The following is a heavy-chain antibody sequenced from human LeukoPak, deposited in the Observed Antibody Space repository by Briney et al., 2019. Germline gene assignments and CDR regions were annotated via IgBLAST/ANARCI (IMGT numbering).Heavy chain of an antibody. D-gene: IGHD3-10*01. V-gene: IGHV4-30-4*01. J-gene: IGHJ4*02. CDR1: GGSISSGDYY. Sequence: PSETLSLTCTVSGGSISSGDYYWSWIRQPPGKGLEWIGYIYYSGSTYYNPSLKGRVTISVDTSKNQFSLKLSSVTAADTAVYYCARGDTMVRGVFDYWGQGTLVTVSS. CDR3: ARGDTMVRGVFDY. CDR2: IYYSGST.